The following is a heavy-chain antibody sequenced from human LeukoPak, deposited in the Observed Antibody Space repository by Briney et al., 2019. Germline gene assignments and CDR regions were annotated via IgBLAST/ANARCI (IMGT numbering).Heavy chain of an antibody. CDR3: ATGSGFLEWLPDY. Sequence: GASVKVSCKASGYTFTRYDINWVRQAPGQGLEWMGWISAYNGKTNYAKKFQGRVTMTTDTSTSTAYMELRSLRIDDTAVYYCATGSGFLEWLPDYWGQGTLVTVSS. CDR1: GYTFTRYD. J-gene: IGHJ4*02. D-gene: IGHD3-3*01. CDR2: ISAYNGKT. V-gene: IGHV1-18*01.